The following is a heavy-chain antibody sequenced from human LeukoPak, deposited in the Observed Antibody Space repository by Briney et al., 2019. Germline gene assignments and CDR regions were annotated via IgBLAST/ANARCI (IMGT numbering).Heavy chain of an antibody. J-gene: IGHJ4*02. CDR1: GFSLNTRGVG. Sequence: SGPTPVNPTQTLTLTCTFSGFSLNTRGVGVGWIRQPPGRALEWLALIYWDDDRRYSPSLKSRLTITKDTSKNHVVLTMTNMDPVDTATYFCAHRKNYYDSSVFDNWGQGTLVTLSS. V-gene: IGHV2-5*02. CDR3: AHRKNYYDSSVFDN. CDR2: IYWDDDR. D-gene: IGHD3-22*01.